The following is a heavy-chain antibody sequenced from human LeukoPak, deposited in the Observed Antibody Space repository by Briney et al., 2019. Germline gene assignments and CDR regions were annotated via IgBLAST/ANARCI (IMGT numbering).Heavy chain of an antibody. CDR2: INPNSGGT. D-gene: IGHD6-19*01. Sequence: ASVTVSCKASGYTFTGYYMHWVRQAPGQGLEWMGWINPNSGGTNYAQKFQGRVTMTRDTSISTAYMDLSRLRSDDTAVYYCARGGGSSGWYWFDPWGQGTLVTVSS. CDR3: ARGGGSSGWYWFDP. CDR1: GYTFTGYY. V-gene: IGHV1-2*02. J-gene: IGHJ5*02.